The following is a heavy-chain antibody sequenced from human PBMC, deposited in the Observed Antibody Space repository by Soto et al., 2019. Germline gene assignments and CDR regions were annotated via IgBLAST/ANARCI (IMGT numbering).Heavy chain of an antibody. CDR2: ISAYNGNT. D-gene: IGHD1-1*01. CDR3: ARDTLAGLFTPTSFDY. CDR1: GYTFTSYG. Sequence: GASVKVSCKASGYTFTSYGISWVRQAPGQGLEWMGWISAYNGNTNYAQKLQGRVTMTTDTSTSTAYMELRSLRSDDTAVYYCARDTLAGLFTPTSFDYWGQGTLVTVSS. J-gene: IGHJ4*02. V-gene: IGHV1-18*01.